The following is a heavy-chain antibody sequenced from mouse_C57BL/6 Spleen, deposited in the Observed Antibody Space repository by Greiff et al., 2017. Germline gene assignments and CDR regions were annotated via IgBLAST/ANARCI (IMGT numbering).Heavy chain of an antibody. V-gene: IGHV1-72*01. J-gene: IGHJ2*01. CDR3: ARELAPDGYHGYFDY. D-gene: IGHD2-3*01. CDR1: GYTFTSYW. CDR2: IDPNSGGT. Sequence: QVQLQQPGAELVKPGASVKLSCKASGYTFTSYWMHWVKQRPGRGREWIGRIDPNSGGTKYNEKFKSKATLTVDKPSSTAYMQLSSLTSEDSAVYYCARELAPDGYHGYFDYGGQGTTLTVSS.